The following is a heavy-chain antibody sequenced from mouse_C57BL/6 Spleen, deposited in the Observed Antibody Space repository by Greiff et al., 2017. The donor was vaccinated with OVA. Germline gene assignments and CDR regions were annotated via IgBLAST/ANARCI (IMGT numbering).Heavy chain of an antibody. V-gene: IGHV1-39*01. CDR2: INPNYGTT. D-gene: IGHD2-4*01. CDR3: AREGDDYLRSCSHLYFRV. Sequence: EVQLQQSGPELVKPGASVKISCKASGYSFTDYNMNWVKQSNGKRLEWIGVINPNYGTTSYNQKFKGKATLTVDQSSSTAYMQLNSLTSEDSAVYYWAREGDDYLRSCSHLYFRVWGKGATVTVAS. J-gene: IGHJ1*03. CDR1: GYSFTDYN.